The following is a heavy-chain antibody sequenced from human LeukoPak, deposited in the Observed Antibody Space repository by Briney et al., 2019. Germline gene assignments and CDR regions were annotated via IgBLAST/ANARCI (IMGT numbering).Heavy chain of an antibody. Sequence: GRSLRLSCAASGXTFSNYGIHWVRQAPGKGLEWVAVISNDGSNKYYADSVKGRFTISRDNSEKTLYLQMNSLRAEDTAVYYCAKEAGRWELEWGQGTLVTVSS. V-gene: IGHV3-30*18. D-gene: IGHD1-26*01. J-gene: IGHJ4*02. CDR2: ISNDGSNK. CDR1: GXTFSNYG. CDR3: AKEAGRWELE.